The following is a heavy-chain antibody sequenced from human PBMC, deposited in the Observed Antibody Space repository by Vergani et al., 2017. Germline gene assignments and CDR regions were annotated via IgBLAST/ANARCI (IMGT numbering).Heavy chain of an antibody. J-gene: IGHJ3*02. V-gene: IGHV3-48*03. Sequence: EVQLVESGGGLVQPGGSLRLSCAASGFNFSSYEMNWVRQAPGKGLEWVSYISSSGSTIYYAASVKGRFTISRDNAKNSLYLQMNSLRAEDTAVYYCARVANDAFDIWGQGTMVTVSS. CDR2: ISSSGSTI. CDR1: GFNFSSYE. CDR3: ARVANDAFDI.